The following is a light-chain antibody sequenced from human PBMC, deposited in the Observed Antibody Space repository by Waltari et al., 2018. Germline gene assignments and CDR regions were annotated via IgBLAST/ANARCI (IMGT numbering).Light chain of an antibody. CDR2: GAS. Sequence: EIVLTQSPGTLSLSPGERATLSCRASQSVSSSYLAWYQQKPGQAPRLLIYGASSRGTGIPDRFSGSGSGTDFTLTINRLGPEDFAVYYCQQYATSPYTFGQGTKLEIK. CDR3: QQYATSPYT. V-gene: IGKV3-20*01. J-gene: IGKJ2*01. CDR1: QSVSSSY.